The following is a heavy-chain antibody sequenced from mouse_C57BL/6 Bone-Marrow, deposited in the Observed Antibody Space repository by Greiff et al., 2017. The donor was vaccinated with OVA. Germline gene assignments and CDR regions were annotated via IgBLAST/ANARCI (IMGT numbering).Heavy chain of an antibody. Sequence: VKLVESGAELVRPGASVKLSCKASGYTFTDYYINWVKQRPGQGLEWIARIYPGSGNTYYNEKFKGKATLTAEKSSSTAYMQLSSLTSEDSAVYFCARLRDGYYDLDYWGQGTTLTVSS. CDR3: ARLRDGYYDLDY. CDR1: GYTFTDYY. D-gene: IGHD2-3*01. V-gene: IGHV1-76*01. J-gene: IGHJ2*01. CDR2: IYPGSGNT.